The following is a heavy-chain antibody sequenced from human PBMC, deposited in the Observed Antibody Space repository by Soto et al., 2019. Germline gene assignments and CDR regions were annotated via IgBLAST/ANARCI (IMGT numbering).Heavy chain of an antibody. V-gene: IGHV1-69*01. CDR2: IIPIFGTA. D-gene: IGHD6-19*01. CDR3: ARGPGIAVAAPFDY. J-gene: IGHJ4*02. Sequence: QVQLVQSGAEVKKPGSSVKVSCKASGGTFSSYAISWVRQAPGQGLEWMGGIIPIFGTANYAQKFQGRVTITADDSTSTAYMERRSLRSEDTAVYYSARGPGIAVAAPFDYWGQGTLVTVSS. CDR1: GGTFSSYA.